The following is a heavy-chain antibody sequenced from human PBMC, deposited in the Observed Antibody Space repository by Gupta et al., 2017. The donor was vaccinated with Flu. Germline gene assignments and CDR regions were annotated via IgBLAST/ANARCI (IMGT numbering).Heavy chain of an antibody. CDR3: VRSNFAGNSVTLGY. V-gene: IGHV3-74*01. CDR1: GFSFSDYW. J-gene: IGHJ4*02. CDR2: INGDGSAT. D-gene: IGHD4-4*01. Sequence: ELQLVESGGGLVQPGGSLRLSCSASGFSFSDYWMHWFRQAPGKDLVWVSQINGDGSATYSADSVEGRFTSSRDNAKNTLYLQMNSLRADDTALYFGVRSNFAGNSVTLGYWGQGTLVNVSS.